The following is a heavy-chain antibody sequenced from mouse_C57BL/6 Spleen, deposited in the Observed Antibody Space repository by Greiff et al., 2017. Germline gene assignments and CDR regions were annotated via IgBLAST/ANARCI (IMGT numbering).Heavy chain of an antibody. D-gene: IGHD1-1*01. CDR1: GYTFTSYW. Sequence: VQLQQPGAELVKPGASVKMSCKASGYTFTSYWITWVKQRPGQGLEWIGDIYPGSGSTNYNEKFKSTATLTVDTSSSTAYMQLSSLTSEDSAVYYCARGGTVPFDVWGTGTTVTVSS. J-gene: IGHJ1*03. V-gene: IGHV1-55*01. CDR2: IYPGSGST. CDR3: ARGGTVPFDV.